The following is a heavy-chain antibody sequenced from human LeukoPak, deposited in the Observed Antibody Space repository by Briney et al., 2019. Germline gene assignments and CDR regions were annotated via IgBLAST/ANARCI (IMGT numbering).Heavy chain of an antibody. J-gene: IGHJ4*02. V-gene: IGHV3-74*01. CDR3: ARDVYYDSSGYPDY. Sequence: GGSLRLSCAASGFTFSSHWMHWVRQAPGKGLVWVSRINSDGSSISYADSVKGRFTISRDNAKNTLYLQMNSLRAEDTAVYYCARDVYYDSSGYPDYWGQGTLVTVSS. CDR2: INSDGSSI. CDR1: GFTFSSHW. D-gene: IGHD3-22*01.